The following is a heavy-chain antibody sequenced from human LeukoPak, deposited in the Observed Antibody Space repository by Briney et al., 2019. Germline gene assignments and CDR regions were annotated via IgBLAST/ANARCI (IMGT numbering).Heavy chain of an antibody. CDR1: GFTFSSYS. V-gene: IGHV3-21*01. J-gene: IGHJ4*01. Sequence: PGGSLRLSCAASGFTFSSYSMNRVRQAPGKGLEWVSSISSSSSYIYYADSVKGRFTISRDNAKNSLYLQMNSLRAEYTAVYYGAREGTMVRGVIIRADYFDDWGQGTLVTVSS. CDR2: ISSSSSYI. D-gene: IGHD3-10*01. CDR3: AREGTMVRGVIIRADYFDD.